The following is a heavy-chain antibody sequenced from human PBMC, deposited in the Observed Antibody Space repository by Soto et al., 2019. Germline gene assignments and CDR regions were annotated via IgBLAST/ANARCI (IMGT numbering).Heavy chain of an antibody. J-gene: IGHJ6*02. Sequence: EEQLVKSGGGLVQSGGSLRLSCAASGFTFSGHWMHWVRQAPGKGLVWVSRINSDGSGTSYADSVKGRFTISRDNARNTVFLQMNSLRVEDMAVYYCARGRYYGMDVWGQGSTVTVSS. D-gene: IGHD3-10*01. CDR3: ARGRYYGMDV. CDR2: INSDGSGT. V-gene: IGHV3-74*01. CDR1: GFTFSGHW.